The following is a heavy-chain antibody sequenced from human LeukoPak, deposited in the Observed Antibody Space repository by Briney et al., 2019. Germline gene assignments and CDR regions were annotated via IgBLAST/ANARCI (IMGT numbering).Heavy chain of an antibody. J-gene: IGHJ1*01. CDR2: ISYDGSNK. Sequence: GRSLRLSCAASGFTFSSYGMHWVRQAPGKGLEWVAVISYDGSNKYYADSVKGRFTISRDNSKNTLYLQMNSLRAEDTAVYYCAKDPFSYSWSFLITAYFQHWGQGTLVTVSS. CDR3: AKDPFSYSWSFLITAYFQH. CDR1: GFTFSSYG. D-gene: IGHD5-18*01. V-gene: IGHV3-30*18.